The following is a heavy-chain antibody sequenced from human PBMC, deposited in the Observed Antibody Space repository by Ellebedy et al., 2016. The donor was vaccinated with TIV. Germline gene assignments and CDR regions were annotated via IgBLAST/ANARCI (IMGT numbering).Heavy chain of an antibody. Sequence: SETLSLTXNVSGGSISRFYWSWIRQPPGKGLEWIGYIYYTGSTTYNPSLKSRVTIAIDTSKNQFSLNLTSVTAADTAVYYCARDLRGSSGWGDYYYYYGMDVWGQGTTVIVSS. CDR3: ARDLRGSSGWGDYYYYYGMDV. CDR2: IYYTGST. J-gene: IGHJ6*02. D-gene: IGHD6-19*01. CDR1: GGSISRFY. V-gene: IGHV4-59*01.